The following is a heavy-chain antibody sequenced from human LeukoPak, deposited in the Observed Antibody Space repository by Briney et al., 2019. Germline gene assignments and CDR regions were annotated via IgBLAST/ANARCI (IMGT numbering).Heavy chain of an antibody. D-gene: IGHD6-13*01. CDR3: ARAAYSSTWYSRYFDL. V-gene: IGHV3-23*01. Sequence: PGGSLRLSCAASGFTLSSYAMSWVRQAPGKGLEWVSATSSSDAGTYYAESVRGRFTISRDNSKNTLYLQMNSLRAGDTAVYYCARAAYSSTWYSRYFDLWGRGTLVTVSS. CDR2: TSSSDAGT. J-gene: IGHJ2*01. CDR1: GFTLSSYA.